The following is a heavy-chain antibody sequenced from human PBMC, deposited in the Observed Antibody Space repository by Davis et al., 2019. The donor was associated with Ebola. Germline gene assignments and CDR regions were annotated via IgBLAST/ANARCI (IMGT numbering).Heavy chain of an antibody. CDR3: ARDLGGTYRPRVTKGWFDP. CDR2: ISGSGGST. D-gene: IGHD1-26*01. V-gene: IGHV3-23*01. CDR1: GFTFSSYS. J-gene: IGHJ5*02. Sequence: PGGSLRLSCAASGFTFSSYSMNWVRQAPGKGLEWVSAISGSGGSTYYADSVKGRFTISRDNSKNTLYLQMNSLRAEDTAVYYCARDLGGTYRPRVTKGWFDPWGQGTLVTVSS.